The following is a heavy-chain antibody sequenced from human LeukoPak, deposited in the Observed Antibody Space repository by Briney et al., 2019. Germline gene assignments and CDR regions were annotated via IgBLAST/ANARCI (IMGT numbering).Heavy chain of an antibody. D-gene: IGHD3-22*01. V-gene: IGHV3-53*01. Sequence: PGRSLRLSCAASGFTFSSYGMHWVRQAPGKGLEWVSVIYSGGSTYYADSVKGRFTISRDNSKNTLYLQMNSLRAEDTAVYYCARDIDSSGYFDYWGQGTLVTVSS. CDR2: IYSGGST. J-gene: IGHJ4*02. CDR3: ARDIDSSGYFDY. CDR1: GFTFSSYG.